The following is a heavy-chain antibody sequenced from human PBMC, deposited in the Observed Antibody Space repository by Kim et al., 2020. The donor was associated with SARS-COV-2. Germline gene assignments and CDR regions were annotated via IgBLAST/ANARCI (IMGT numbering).Heavy chain of an antibody. V-gene: IGHV3-23*01. Sequence: GGSLRLSCAASGFTFSSYAMNWVRQAPGKGLEWVSVISGSSGSTYYADSVKGRFTVSSVNSKNTLYLQLNSMRDEYMALYYSAKNLSDSDYALTSSWC. CDR2: ISGSSGST. J-gene: IGHJ5*01. CDR3: AKNLSDSDYALTSS. D-gene: IGHD5-12*01. CDR1: GFTFSSYA.